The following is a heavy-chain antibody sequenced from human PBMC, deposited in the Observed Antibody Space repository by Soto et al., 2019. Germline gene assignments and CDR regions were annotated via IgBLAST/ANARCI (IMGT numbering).Heavy chain of an antibody. Sequence: TETLSLTCAVSGYSISSGYYWGWIGQPPWKGLEWIGYIYYSGSTNYNPHLKSRVTISVDTSKNQFSLKLSSVTAADTAVYYCAREGGYCSSTSCSDWYYYGMDVWGQGTTVT. CDR2: IYYSGST. J-gene: IGHJ6*02. V-gene: IGHV4-61*01. CDR3: AREGGYCSSTSCSDWYYYGMDV. CDR1: GYSISSGYY. D-gene: IGHD2-2*03.